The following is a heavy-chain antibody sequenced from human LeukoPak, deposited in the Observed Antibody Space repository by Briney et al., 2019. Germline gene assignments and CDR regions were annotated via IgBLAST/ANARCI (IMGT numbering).Heavy chain of an antibody. CDR2: ISGSGGST. CDR3: ASQGLIRGSGSYWY. J-gene: IGHJ4*02. V-gene: IGHV3-23*01. Sequence: GGSLRLSCAASGFTFSSYAMSWVRQAPGKGLEWVSAISGSGGSTYYADSVKGRFTISRDNAKNSLYLQMNSLRAEDTAVYYCASQGLIRGSGSYWYWGQGTLVTVSS. CDR1: GFTFSSYA. D-gene: IGHD3-10*01.